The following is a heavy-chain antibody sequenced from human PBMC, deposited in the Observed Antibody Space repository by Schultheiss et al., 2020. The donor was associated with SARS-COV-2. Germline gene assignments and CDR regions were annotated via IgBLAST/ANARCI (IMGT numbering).Heavy chain of an antibody. V-gene: IGHV3-9*01. CDR1: GFTFDDYA. Sequence: GGSLRLSCAASGFTFDDYAMHWVRQAPGKGLEWVSGISWNSGSIGYADSVKGRFTISRDNAKNSLYLQMNSLRAEDTALYYCAKSSSSLYYYYYYMDVWGKGTTVTVSS. CDR2: ISWNSGSI. D-gene: IGHD6-6*01. CDR3: AKSSSSLYYYYYYMDV. J-gene: IGHJ6*03.